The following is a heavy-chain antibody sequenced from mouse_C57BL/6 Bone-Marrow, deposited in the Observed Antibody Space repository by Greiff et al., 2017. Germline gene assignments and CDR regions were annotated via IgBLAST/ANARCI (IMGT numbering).Heavy chain of an antibody. CDR2: INPNNGGT. V-gene: IGHV1-26*01. CDR1: GYTFTDYY. Sequence: VQLQQSGPELVTPGASVKISCKASGYTFTDYYMNWVKQSHGKSLEWIGDINPNNGGTSYNQQFKGQATLTVDKATSTAYRELHRLTSEDSAVYYCASQLYYGISPYYFDYWGQGTTLTVSS. J-gene: IGHJ2*01. D-gene: IGHD1-1*01. CDR3: ASQLYYGISPYYFDY.